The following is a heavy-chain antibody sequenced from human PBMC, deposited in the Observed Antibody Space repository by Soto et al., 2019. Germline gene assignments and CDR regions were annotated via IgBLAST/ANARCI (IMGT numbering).Heavy chain of an antibody. Sequence: EVQLLESGGGLVQPGGSLRLSCAASGFTFSNYPMSWVRQPPGKGPEWVSGISGSADATYYADSVEGRFTISRDNSENTLYLQMNSLRAEDTAVYYCATYSGNYRKYGAYYGMDGWGQGTTVTVSS. D-gene: IGHD4-4*01. CDR3: ATYSGNYRKYGAYYGMDG. J-gene: IGHJ6*02. V-gene: IGHV3-23*01. CDR1: GFTFSNYP. CDR2: ISGSADAT.